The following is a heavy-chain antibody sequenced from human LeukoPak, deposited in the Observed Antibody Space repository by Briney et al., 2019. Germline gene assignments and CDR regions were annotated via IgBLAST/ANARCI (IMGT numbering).Heavy chain of an antibody. CDR1: GGSFSGYY. V-gene: IGHV4-34*01. Sequence: SETLSLTCAVCGGSFSGYYWSWIRQPPGKGLEWIGEINHSGSTNYNPSLKSRVTISVDTSKNQFSLKLSSVNAADTAVYYCARGNGGYFSRDAFDIWGQGTMVTVSS. CDR2: INHSGST. D-gene: IGHD3-22*01. CDR3: ARGNGGYFSRDAFDI. J-gene: IGHJ3*02.